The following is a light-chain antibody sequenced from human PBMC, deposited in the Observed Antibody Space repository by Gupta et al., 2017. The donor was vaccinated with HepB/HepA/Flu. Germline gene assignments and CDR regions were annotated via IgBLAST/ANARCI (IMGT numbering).Light chain of an antibody. Sequence: ALRLTTSPSSFSASTGDRVTITCRASQGISSYLAWYQQKPGKAPKLLIYAASTLQSGVPSRFSGSGSGTDFTLTISCLQSEDFATYYCQQYDSYPLSFGQGTKVEIK. V-gene: IGKV1-8*01. CDR3: QQYDSYPLS. CDR2: AAS. CDR1: QGISSY. J-gene: IGKJ1*01.